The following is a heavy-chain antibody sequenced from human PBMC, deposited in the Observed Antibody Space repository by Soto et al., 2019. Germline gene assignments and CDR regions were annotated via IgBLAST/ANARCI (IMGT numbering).Heavy chain of an antibody. CDR1: GGSISSYY. J-gene: IGHJ1*01. V-gene: IGHV4-59*05. CDR3: AREGPPIRAHNPPEYFQH. Sequence: TSETLSLTCTVSGGSISSYYWSWIRQPPGKGLEWIGSIYYSGSTYYNPSLKSRVTLFLDTSKNQFSLNLNSVTAADTAVYYCAREGPPIRAHNPPEYFQHWGQGTPVTVSS. CDR2: IYYSGST.